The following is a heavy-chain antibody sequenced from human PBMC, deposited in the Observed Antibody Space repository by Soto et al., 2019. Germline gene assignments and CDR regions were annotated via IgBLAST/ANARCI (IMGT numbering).Heavy chain of an antibody. CDR1: GFTFKAYA. CDR2: ITATNGNT. V-gene: IGHV3-23*01. J-gene: IGHJ6*02. Sequence: PGGSLRLCCVASGFTFKAYAMGWVRQAPGKGLEWVSSITATNGNTYYADSVRGRFTISRDNSRNSLFLQMNGLRPEDSALYYCAKDPEQLVLYSYGMDVWGQGTTVTF. D-gene: IGHD6-6*01. CDR3: AKDPEQLVLYSYGMDV.